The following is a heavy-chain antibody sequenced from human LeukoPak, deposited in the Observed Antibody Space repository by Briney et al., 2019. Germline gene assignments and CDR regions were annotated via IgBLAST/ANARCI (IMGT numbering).Heavy chain of an antibody. D-gene: IGHD3-16*01. V-gene: IGHV3-74*01. CDR3: ARDISTRELGGYNY. CDR2: ISNDGSST. Sequence: GGSLRLSCAASGFTFSTYWMQWVRQVPGKGLVWVSRISNDGSSTSYADSVKGRFTISRDNAKNTVYLQMTSLRAEDTAVYYCARDISTRELGGYNYWGQGTLVTVSS. J-gene: IGHJ4*02. CDR1: GFTFSTYW.